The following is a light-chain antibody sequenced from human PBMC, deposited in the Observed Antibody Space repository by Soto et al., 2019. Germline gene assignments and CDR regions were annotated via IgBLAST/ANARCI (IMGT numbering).Light chain of an antibody. CDR2: DTS. CDR1: QSVSSSY. V-gene: IGKV3D-20*02. J-gene: IGKJ4*01. CDR3: QQRSNWPLT. Sequence: EIVLTQSPATLSLSPGERATLSCGASQSVSSSYLAWYQQKPRQAPRLLIYDTSNRATGIPARFSGSGSGTDFTLTISSLAPEDFAVYYCQQRSNWPLTFGGGTKVEIK.